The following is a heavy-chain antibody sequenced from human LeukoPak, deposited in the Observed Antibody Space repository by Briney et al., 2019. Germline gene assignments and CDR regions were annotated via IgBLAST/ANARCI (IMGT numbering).Heavy chain of an antibody. CDR3: ARFFSAATWGYNWFDP. CDR2: IHHSGST. D-gene: IGHD2-15*01. CDR1: GYSISSGYY. V-gene: IGHV4-38-2*02. J-gene: IGHJ5*02. Sequence: SETLSLTCTVSGYSISSGYYWGWIRQPPGKGLEWIGNIHHSGSTYYKPSLRSRVIISVDTSKNQFSLRLSSVTAADTAVYYCARFFSAATWGYNWFDPWGQGTLVTVSS.